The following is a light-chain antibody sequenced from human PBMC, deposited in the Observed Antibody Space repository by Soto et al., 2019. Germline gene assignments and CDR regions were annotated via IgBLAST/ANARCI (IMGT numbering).Light chain of an antibody. CDR1: QSVSNF. CDR3: QQRSNWPIT. Sequence: EIVLTQSPGTLSLSPGKRATLSCRASQSVSNFLAWYQQKPGQAPRLLIYDTSNRATGIPARFSGSGSGTDFTLTINNLDPEDFAAYYCQQRSNWPITFGQGTRLEIK. CDR2: DTS. J-gene: IGKJ5*01. V-gene: IGKV3-11*01.